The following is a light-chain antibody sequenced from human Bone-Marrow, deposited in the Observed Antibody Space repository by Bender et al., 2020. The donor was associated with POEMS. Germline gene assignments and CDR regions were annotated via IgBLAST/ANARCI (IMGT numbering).Light chain of an antibody. Sequence: LTQPPSVSVSPGQTASITCSGTSSDVGSYNLVSWYQQHPGKAPKFMIYEGTKRPSGVSNRFSGSKSGNTASLTISGLQAEDEADYYCCSYAGSSTSPFGGGTKLTVL. V-gene: IGLV2-23*01. J-gene: IGLJ2*01. CDR1: SSDVGSYNL. CDR2: EGT. CDR3: CSYAGSSTSP.